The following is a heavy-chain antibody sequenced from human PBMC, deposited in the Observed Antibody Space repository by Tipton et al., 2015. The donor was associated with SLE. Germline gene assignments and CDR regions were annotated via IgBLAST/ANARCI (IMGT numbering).Heavy chain of an antibody. CDR1: GGSISSSRYY. CDR2: IYYSGST. J-gene: IGHJ3*02. Sequence: TLSLTSTVSGGSISSSRYYWGWIRQPPGKGLEWIGSIYYSGSTYYNPSLKSRVTISVDTSKNQFSLKLSSVTAADTAVYYCARGSSYDPHDAFDIWGQGTMVTVSS. V-gene: IGHV4-39*07. CDR3: ARGSSYDPHDAFDI. D-gene: IGHD5-12*01.